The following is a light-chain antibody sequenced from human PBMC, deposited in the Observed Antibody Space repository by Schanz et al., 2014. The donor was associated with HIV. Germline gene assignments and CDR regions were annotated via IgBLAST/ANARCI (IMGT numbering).Light chain of an antibody. V-gene: IGKV1-33*01. J-gene: IGKJ4*01. CDR1: QGISNY. Sequence: DIQMTQSPSSLSASVGDRVTITCQASQGISNYLSWYQQKPGKAPKLLIYDASNLETGVPSRFSGSGSGTDFTFTISSLQPEDIATYYCQQYDNLPFTFGGGTKVEIK. CDR3: QQYDNLPFT. CDR2: DAS.